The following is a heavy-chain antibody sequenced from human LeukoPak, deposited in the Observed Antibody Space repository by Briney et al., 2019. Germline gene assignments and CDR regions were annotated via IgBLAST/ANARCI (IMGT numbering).Heavy chain of an antibody. CDR1: GGSFSSYY. D-gene: IGHD1-1*01. CDR2: IYYSGTT. J-gene: IGHJ6*03. CDR3: ARVSWFPGTSYYYMDV. Sequence: PSETLSLTCAVYGGSFSSYYWSWIRQPPGKGLEWIGYIYYSGTTNYNPSLKSRVTISVDTSKNQFSLKLGSVTAADTAVYYCARVSWFPGTSYYYMDVWGKGTTVTVSS. V-gene: IGHV4-59*01.